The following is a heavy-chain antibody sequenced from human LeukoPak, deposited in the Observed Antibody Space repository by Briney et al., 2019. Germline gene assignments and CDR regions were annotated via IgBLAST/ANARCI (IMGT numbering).Heavy chain of an antibody. CDR1: GGSISSSSYY. Sequence: SETLSLTCTVSGGSISSSSYYWGWIRQPPGKGLEWIGSIYYSGSTYYNPSLKSRVTISVDTSKNQFSLKLSSVTAADTAVYYCARLAGALIFIHDYGDYKIDYWGQGTLVTVSS. V-gene: IGHV4-39*01. CDR2: IYYSGST. J-gene: IGHJ4*02. CDR3: ARLAGALIFIHDYGDYKIDY. D-gene: IGHD4-17*01.